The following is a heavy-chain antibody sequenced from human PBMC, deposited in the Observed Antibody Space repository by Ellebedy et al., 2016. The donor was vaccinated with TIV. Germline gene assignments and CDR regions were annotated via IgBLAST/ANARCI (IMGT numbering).Heavy chain of an antibody. Sequence: GESLKISCAASGFTFSSYAMHWVRQAPGKGLEYVSAISSNGGSTYYADSVKGRFTISRDNSKNTLYLQMSSLRAEDTAVYYCVKGHYGDYPFDYWGQGTLVTVSS. D-gene: IGHD4-17*01. V-gene: IGHV3-64D*06. J-gene: IGHJ4*02. CDR2: ISSNGGST. CDR3: VKGHYGDYPFDY. CDR1: GFTFSSYA.